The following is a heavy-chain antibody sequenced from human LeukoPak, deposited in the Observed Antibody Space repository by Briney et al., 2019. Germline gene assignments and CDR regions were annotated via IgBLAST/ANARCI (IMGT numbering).Heavy chain of an antibody. D-gene: IGHD1-1*01. V-gene: IGHV1-46*01. Sequence: ASVKVSCKASGYTFTSYDINWVRQAPGQGLEWMGIINPSGGSTSYAQKFQGRVTMTRDTSTSTVYMELSSLRSEDTAVYYCARATMNYGMDVWGQGTTVTVSS. J-gene: IGHJ6*02. CDR2: INPSGGST. CDR3: ARATMNYGMDV. CDR1: GYTFTSYD.